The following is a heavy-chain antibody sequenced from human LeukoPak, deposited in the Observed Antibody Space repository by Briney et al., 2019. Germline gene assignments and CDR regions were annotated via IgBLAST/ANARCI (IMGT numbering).Heavy chain of an antibody. CDR2: IRYDGSNK. Sequence: GGSLRLSCAASGFTFSSYGMHWVRQAPGKGLEWVAFIRYDGSNKYYADSVKGRFTISRDKSKNTLYLQMNSLRAEDTAVYYCAKDPQDSSSSPYYYYYMDVWGKGTTVTVSS. J-gene: IGHJ6*03. CDR1: GFTFSSYG. V-gene: IGHV3-30*02. D-gene: IGHD6-6*01. CDR3: AKDPQDSSSSPYYYYYMDV.